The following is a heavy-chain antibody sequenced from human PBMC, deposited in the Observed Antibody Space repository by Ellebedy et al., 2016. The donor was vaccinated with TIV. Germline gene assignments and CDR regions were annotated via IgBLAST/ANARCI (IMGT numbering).Heavy chain of an antibody. D-gene: IGHD2-2*01. Sequence: GGSLRLSCAASGFTFTNYYMGWVRQAPGRGLKWVANVNEDGTKKYYVGSVRGRFTISRDNAMNSVSLQIDSLRAEDTALYYCARDAMRGGDFDYWGQGTLVTVSS. V-gene: IGHV3-7*01. CDR3: ARDAMRGGDFDY. J-gene: IGHJ4*02. CDR1: GFTFTNYY. CDR2: VNEDGTKK.